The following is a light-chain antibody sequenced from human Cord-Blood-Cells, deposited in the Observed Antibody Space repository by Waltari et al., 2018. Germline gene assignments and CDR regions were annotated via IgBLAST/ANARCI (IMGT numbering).Light chain of an antibody. Sequence: EIVFTQSPGTLSLSPGERATPSSRASQSVSSSYLAWYQQKPGQAPRLLIYGASSRATGIPDRFRGSGSGTDFTLTISRLEPEDFAVYYCQQYGSWTFGQGTKVEIK. CDR2: GAS. J-gene: IGKJ1*01. V-gene: IGKV3-20*01. CDR1: QSVSSSY. CDR3: QQYGSWT.